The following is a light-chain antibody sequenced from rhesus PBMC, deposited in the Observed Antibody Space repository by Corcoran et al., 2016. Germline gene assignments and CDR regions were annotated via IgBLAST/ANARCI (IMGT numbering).Light chain of an antibody. J-gene: IGKJ1*01. CDR1: QRISSW. V-gene: IGKV1-16*01. CDR3: QQYKSPPGT. CDR2: TAS. Sequence: DIQMTQSPSSLSASVGDKVTITCQASQRISSWLAWYQQKPGNAPKPRIYTASSLESGVPSRFSGSGSVTDFTLTISSLQPEDFATYYCQQYKSPPGTFGQGTKVEIK.